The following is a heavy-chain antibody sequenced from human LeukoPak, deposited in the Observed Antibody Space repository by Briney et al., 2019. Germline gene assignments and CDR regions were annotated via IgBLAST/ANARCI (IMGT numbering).Heavy chain of an antibody. J-gene: IGHJ4*02. D-gene: IGHD3-9*01. CDR1: GYTFTSYG. V-gene: IGHV1-18*01. Sequence: ASVKVSCKASGYTFTSYGISWVRQAPGQGLEWMGWNSAYNGNTNYAQKLQGRVTMTTDTSTSTAYMELRSLRSDDTAVYYCAREERYYDILTGYYYYFDYWGQGTLVTVSS. CDR3: AREERYYDILTGYYYYFDY. CDR2: NSAYNGNT.